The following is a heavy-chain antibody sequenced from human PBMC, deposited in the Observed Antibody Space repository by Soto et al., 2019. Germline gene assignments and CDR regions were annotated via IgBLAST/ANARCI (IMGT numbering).Heavy chain of an antibody. CDR3: AREIVTAGGNNYFDP. Sequence: QVQLQESGPRLVKPSGSLSLTCGVSGGTVASSHWWSWVRQSPGGGLEWIGNVYHTGDTNFNPSLQSRVTISVDKSNNPFSLRLNSLTAADTAVYFCAREIVTAGGNNYFDPWGPGTLVTVSS. V-gene: IGHV4-4*02. J-gene: IGHJ5*02. D-gene: IGHD2-21*02. CDR1: GGTVASSHW. CDR2: VYHTGDT.